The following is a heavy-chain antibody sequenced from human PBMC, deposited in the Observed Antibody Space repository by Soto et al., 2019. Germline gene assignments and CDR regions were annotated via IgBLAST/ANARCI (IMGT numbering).Heavy chain of an antibody. J-gene: IGHJ6*02. Sequence: GGALRLSCAASGFTFSSYGMHWVRPAPGKRLEGVAVISYDGSNKYYADSVKGRFTISRDNSKNTLYLQMNSLRAEDTAVYYCAKAGLSSGWYYYYYYGMDVWGQGTTVTVSS. D-gene: IGHD6-19*01. CDR1: GFTFSSYG. V-gene: IGHV3-30*18. CDR3: AKAGLSSGWYYYYYYGMDV. CDR2: ISYDGSNK.